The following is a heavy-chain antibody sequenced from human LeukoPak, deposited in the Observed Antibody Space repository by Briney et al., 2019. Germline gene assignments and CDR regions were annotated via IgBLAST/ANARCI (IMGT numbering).Heavy chain of an antibody. CDR3: AKPFSGSYYAFDI. Sequence: GGSLRLSCAASGFTFSSYGMHWVRQAPGKGLEWVAFIRYDGSNKYYADSVKGRFTISRDNSENTLYLQMNSLRAEDTAVYYCAKPFSGSYYAFDIWGQGTMVTVSS. D-gene: IGHD1-26*01. V-gene: IGHV3-30*02. CDR1: GFTFSSYG. CDR2: IRYDGSNK. J-gene: IGHJ3*02.